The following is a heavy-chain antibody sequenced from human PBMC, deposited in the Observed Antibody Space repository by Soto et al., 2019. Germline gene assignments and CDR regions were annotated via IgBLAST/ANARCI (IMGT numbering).Heavy chain of an antibody. D-gene: IGHD2-8*01. CDR3: AREGEPKWNYYYYGMDV. CDR2: TYYRSKWYN. Sequence: SQTLSLTCAISGDSVSSNSAAWNWIRQSPSRGLEWLGRTYYRSKWYNDYAVSVKSRITINPDTSKNQFSLQLNSVTPEDTAVYYCAREGEPKWNYYYYGMDVWGQGTTVTVYS. V-gene: IGHV6-1*01. J-gene: IGHJ6*02. CDR1: GDSVSSNSAA.